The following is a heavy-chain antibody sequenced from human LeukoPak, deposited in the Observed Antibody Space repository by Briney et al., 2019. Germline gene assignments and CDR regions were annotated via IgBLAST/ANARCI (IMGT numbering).Heavy chain of an antibody. CDR1: GFTPSRYW. CDR2: IDNDGTDT. CDR3: TRGGFDHNMDV. V-gene: IGHV3-74*01. J-gene: IGHJ6*03. Sequence: GSLRLSCAASGFTPSRYWIHWVRQAPGTGLVSVSYIDNDGTDTSSAHSVRGRFTVSRDNATNTLYLHMNGLRAEDTAVYYCTRGGFDHNMDVWGKGTTVT. D-gene: IGHD3-9*01.